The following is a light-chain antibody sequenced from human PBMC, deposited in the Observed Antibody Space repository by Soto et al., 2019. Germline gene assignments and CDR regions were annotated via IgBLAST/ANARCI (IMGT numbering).Light chain of an antibody. J-gene: IGLJ2*01. CDR1: SSNIGAGYD. CDR2: ANS. Sequence: QPVLTQPPSVSGAPGQRVTISCTGSSSNIGAGYDVHWYQQLPGTAPKLFIYANSNRPSGVPDRFSGSKSGTSASLAITGLQAEDEADYYCQSYDSSLSGSVVFGGGTQLTVL. V-gene: IGLV1-40*01. CDR3: QSYDSSLSGSVV.